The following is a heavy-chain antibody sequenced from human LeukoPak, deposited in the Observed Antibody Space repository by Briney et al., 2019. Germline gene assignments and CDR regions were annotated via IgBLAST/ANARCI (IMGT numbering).Heavy chain of an antibody. J-gene: IGHJ3*02. D-gene: IGHD2-2*01. Sequence: GSLRLSCAASGFTFSDYYMSWIRQAPGKGLEWVSYISSSGSTIYYADSVKGRFTISRDNAKNSLYLQMNSLRAEDTAVYYCAREGVEPAATSDAFDIWGQGTMVTVSS. V-gene: IGHV3-11*04. CDR1: GFTFSDYY. CDR2: ISSSGSTI. CDR3: AREGVEPAATSDAFDI.